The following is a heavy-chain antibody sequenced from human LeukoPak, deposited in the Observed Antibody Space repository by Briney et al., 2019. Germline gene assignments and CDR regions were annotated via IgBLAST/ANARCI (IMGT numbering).Heavy chain of an antibody. CDR3: ARDSSGWYLGTYNWFDP. Sequence: ASVKVSCKASGYTFTSYYMHWVRQAPGQGLEWMGIINPSGGSTSYAQKFQGRVTMTRDTSTSTVYMELSSLRSEDTAAYYCARDSSGWYLGTYNWFDPWGQGTLVTVSS. CDR2: INPSGGST. V-gene: IGHV1-46*01. J-gene: IGHJ5*02. CDR1: GYTFTSYY. D-gene: IGHD6-19*01.